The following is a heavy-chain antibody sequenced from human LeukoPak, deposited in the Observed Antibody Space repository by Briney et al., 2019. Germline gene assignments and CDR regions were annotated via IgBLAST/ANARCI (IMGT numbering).Heavy chain of an antibody. CDR2: IYYSGST. CDR3: ARLSTLWWSGSYSRHRYDYFDY. Sequence: SETLSLTCTVSGGFISSSSYYWGWIRQPPGKGLEWIGSIYYSGSTYYNPSLKSRVTISVDTSKNQFSLKLSSVTAADTAVYYCARLSTLWWSGSYSRHRYDYFDYWGRGTLVTVSS. D-gene: IGHD1-26*01. J-gene: IGHJ4*02. CDR1: GGFISSSSYY. V-gene: IGHV4-39*01.